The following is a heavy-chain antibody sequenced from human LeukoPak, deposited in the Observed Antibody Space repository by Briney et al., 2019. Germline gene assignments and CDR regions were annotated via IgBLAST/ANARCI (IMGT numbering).Heavy chain of an antibody. V-gene: IGHV4-4*07. Sequence: PSKTLSLTCTVSGGSISSYYWSWIRQPAGKGLEWIGRIYTSGSTNYNPSLKSRVTISVDTSKNQFSLKLSSVTAADTAVYYCAREAVVTANINYYYYYYMDVWGKGTTVTISS. D-gene: IGHD2-21*02. J-gene: IGHJ6*03. CDR1: GGSISSYY. CDR3: AREAVVTANINYYYYYYMDV. CDR2: IYTSGST.